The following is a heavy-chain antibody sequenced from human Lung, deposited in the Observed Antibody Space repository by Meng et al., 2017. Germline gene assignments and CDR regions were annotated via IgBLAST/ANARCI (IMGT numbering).Heavy chain of an antibody. Sequence: EGHLVGAGGKLVTPGGSLSISGAASGFYFNNAWMSWVRQAPGKGLEWVGRIKSNTDGGTAEYAAPVTGRFTISRDDSKSTLYLQMSGLRIDDTGVYYCTWDDKAVSDYWGQGTLVTVSS. J-gene: IGHJ4*02. V-gene: IGHV3-15*01. CDR2: IKSNTDGGTA. CDR3: TWDDKAVSDY. CDR1: GFYFNNAW. D-gene: IGHD1-26*01.